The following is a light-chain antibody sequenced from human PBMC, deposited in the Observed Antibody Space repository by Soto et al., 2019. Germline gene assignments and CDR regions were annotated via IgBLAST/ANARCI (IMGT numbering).Light chain of an antibody. V-gene: IGKV1-39*01. CDR3: QQTHSVPYT. CDR2: GAS. Sequence: DIQMTQSPSSLSAAVGDRVTITCRSRQVIISYVSWYQQRPGQAPKLLVIGASTLRTGVPSRFSDSGSGTDFALSISNLQPEDLASYYCQQTHSVPYTFGQGTRLEI. CDR1: QVIISY. J-gene: IGKJ2*01.